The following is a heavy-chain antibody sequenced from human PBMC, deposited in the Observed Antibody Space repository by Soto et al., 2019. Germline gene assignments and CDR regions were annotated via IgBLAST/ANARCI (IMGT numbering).Heavy chain of an antibody. Sequence: SETLSLTCTVSGGSISSGDYYWSWIRQPPGKGLEWIGYIYYSGSTYYNPSLKSRVTISVDTSKNQFSLKLSSVTAADTAVYYCAIRIVVVPAAMRRSYNWFDSWGQGTQVTVSS. V-gene: IGHV4-30-4*01. CDR1: GGSISSGDYY. CDR3: AIRIVVVPAAMRRSYNWFDS. CDR2: IYYSGST. D-gene: IGHD2-2*01. J-gene: IGHJ5*01.